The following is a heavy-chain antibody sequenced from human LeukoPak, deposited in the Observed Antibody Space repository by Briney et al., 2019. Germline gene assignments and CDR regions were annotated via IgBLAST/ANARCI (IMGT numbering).Heavy chain of an antibody. D-gene: IGHD1-1*01. V-gene: IGHV3-48*04. CDR2: IVGSRSNI. Sequence: GGSLRLSCTASGFSFSTYSMNWVRQAPGKGLEWVSYIVGSRSNIYYADSVKGRFTISRDNAKNSLYLQMDSLRAEDTAVYYCATDSPETAAFDYWGQGTLVTVSS. CDR3: ATDSPETAAFDY. J-gene: IGHJ4*02. CDR1: GFSFSTYS.